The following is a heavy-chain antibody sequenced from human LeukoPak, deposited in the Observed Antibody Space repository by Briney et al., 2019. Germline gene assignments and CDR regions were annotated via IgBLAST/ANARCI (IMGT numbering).Heavy chain of an antibody. Sequence: GGSLRLSCAASGFSFSSYTMNWVRQAPGKGLEWVSSITISSSSIYYADSLKGRFTISRDNAKNTLYLQMNSLRVEDTAVYYCARDRTQMTKVEGDAFDIWGQGTMVTVSS. D-gene: IGHD4-11*01. V-gene: IGHV3-21*04. CDR3: ARDRTQMTKVEGDAFDI. CDR2: ITISSSSI. J-gene: IGHJ3*02. CDR1: GFSFSSYT.